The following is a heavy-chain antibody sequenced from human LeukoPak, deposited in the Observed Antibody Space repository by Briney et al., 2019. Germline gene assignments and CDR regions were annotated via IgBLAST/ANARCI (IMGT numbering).Heavy chain of an antibody. CDR3: ARVRSYDFWSGYYGANGYYFDY. V-gene: IGHV4-38-2*02. CDR2: TYHSGST. Sequence: PSETLSLTCTVSGYSISSGYYWGWIRQPPGKGLEWIGSTYHSGSTYYNPSLKSRVTISVDTSKNQFSLKLSSVTAADTAVYYCARVRSYDFWSGYYGANGYYFDYWGQGTLVTVSS. D-gene: IGHD3-3*01. CDR1: GYSISSGYY. J-gene: IGHJ4*02.